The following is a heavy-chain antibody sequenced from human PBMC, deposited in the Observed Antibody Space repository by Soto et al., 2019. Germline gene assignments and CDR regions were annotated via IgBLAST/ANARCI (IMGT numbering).Heavy chain of an antibody. CDR2: IIGSGGST. CDR3: AKDASITMIVVVITSDAFDI. V-gene: IGHV3-23*01. J-gene: IGHJ3*02. Sequence: GGSLRLSCAASGFTFSSYAMSWVRQAPGKGLEWVSAIIGSGGSTYYAVSLKGRFTISRDNSKNTLYLQMNSLRAEDTAVYFCAKDASITMIVVVITSDAFDIWGQGTMVTVSS. CDR1: GFTFSSYA. D-gene: IGHD3-22*01.